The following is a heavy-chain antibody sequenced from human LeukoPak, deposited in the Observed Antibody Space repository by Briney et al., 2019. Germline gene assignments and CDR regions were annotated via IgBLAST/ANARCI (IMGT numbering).Heavy chain of an antibody. D-gene: IGHD5-18*01. V-gene: IGHV3-30*02. CDR1: GFTFSSYG. CDR3: AKGGGYSYENYYYYMDV. CDR2: IRYDGNSK. Sequence: QAGGSLRLSCAASGFTFSSYGMHSVRQAPDKGLEWVAFIRYDGNSKDYADSVKGRFTISRDNSKNTLYLQMNSPRGEDTALYYCAKGGGYSYENYYYYMDVWGKGTTVTVSS. J-gene: IGHJ6*03.